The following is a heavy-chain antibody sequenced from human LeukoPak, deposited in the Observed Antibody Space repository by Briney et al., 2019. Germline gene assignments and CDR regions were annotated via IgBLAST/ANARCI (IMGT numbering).Heavy chain of an antibody. CDR3: AGEGRDGYNTPKY. J-gene: IGHJ4*02. CDR1: GGSISSYY. CDR2: IYYTGST. D-gene: IGHD5-24*01. V-gene: IGHV4-59*01. Sequence: SETLSLTCTVSGGSISSYYWSWIRQPPGKGLEWIGYIYYTGSTNYNPSLKSRVTISVDTSKNQFSLKLSSVTAADTAVYYCAGEGRDGYNTPKYWGQGTLVTVSS.